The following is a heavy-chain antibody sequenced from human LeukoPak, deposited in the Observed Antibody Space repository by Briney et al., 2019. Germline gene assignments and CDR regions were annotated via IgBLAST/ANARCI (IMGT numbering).Heavy chain of an antibody. D-gene: IGHD3-16*01. CDR3: ARRAPTGGMNY. J-gene: IGHJ4*02. V-gene: IGHV4-59*08. Sequence: SEALSLTCTVSGGSISSYYWSWIRQPPGKGLEWIGYIYYSGSTNYNPSLKSRVTISVDTSKNQFSLKLSSVTAADTAVYYCARRAPTGGMNYWGQGTLVTVSS. CDR2: IYYSGST. CDR1: GGSISSYY.